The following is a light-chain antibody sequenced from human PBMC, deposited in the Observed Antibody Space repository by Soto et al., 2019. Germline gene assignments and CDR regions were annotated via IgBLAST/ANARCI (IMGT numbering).Light chain of an antibody. V-gene: IGKV1-33*01. J-gene: IGKJ4*01. CDR3: QQYDNLPFT. Sequence: DIQMTQSPSSLSASVGDRVTITCQASQDISNYLNWYQQKPGKAPKLLIYDAYNLETEVPSRFSGSGSGKDFTFTISSLQPEDIATDYCQQYDNLPFTFGGGTNVEIK. CDR2: DAY. CDR1: QDISNY.